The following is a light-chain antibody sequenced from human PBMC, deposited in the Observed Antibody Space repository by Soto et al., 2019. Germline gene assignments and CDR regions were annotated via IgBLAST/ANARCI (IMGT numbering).Light chain of an antibody. CDR1: QSVRNN. CDR3: HHYNNWSPWT. V-gene: IGKV3-15*01. Sequence: EIVMTQSPATLSVSPGERATLSCRASQSVRNNLAWYQQRPGQAPRLLIYGASTRAPGIPARVSGSGSGTEFTRTSSSLQSDEISVNYIHHYNNWSPWTFDQGTKVEVK. J-gene: IGKJ1*01. CDR2: GAS.